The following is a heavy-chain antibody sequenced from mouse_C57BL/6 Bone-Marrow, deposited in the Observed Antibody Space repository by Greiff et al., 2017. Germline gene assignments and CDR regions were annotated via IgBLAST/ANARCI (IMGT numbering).Heavy chain of an antibody. Sequence: VQLQQPGAELVKPGASVKVSCKASGYTFTSYWMNWVKQRPGQGLEWIGRIHPSNSDTTYNQKFKGKATLTVDKSSSTAYMQLSSLTSEDSAVYYCAIPTNWADWYFDVWGTGTTVTVSS. J-gene: IGHJ1*03. V-gene: IGHV1-74*01. CDR2: IHPSNSDT. D-gene: IGHD4-1*01. CDR3: AIPTNWADWYFDV. CDR1: GYTFTSYW.